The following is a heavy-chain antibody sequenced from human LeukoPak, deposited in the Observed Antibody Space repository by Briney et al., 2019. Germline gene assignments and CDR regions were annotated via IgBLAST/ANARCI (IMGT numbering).Heavy chain of an antibody. V-gene: IGHV1-3*01. CDR2: INAGNGNT. J-gene: IGHJ5*02. Sequence: ASVKVSCKASGYTFTSYAMHWVRQAPGQRLEWMGWINAGNGNTKYSQKFQGRVTITRDTSARTAYMELSSLRSEDTAVYYCAREYYYDSSGYRLYNWFDPWGQGTLVTVSS. D-gene: IGHD3-22*01. CDR1: GYTFTSYA. CDR3: AREYYYDSSGYRLYNWFDP.